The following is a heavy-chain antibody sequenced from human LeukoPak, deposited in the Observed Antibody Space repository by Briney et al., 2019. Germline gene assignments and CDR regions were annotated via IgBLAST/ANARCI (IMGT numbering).Heavy chain of an antibody. CDR3: ARDGALYYDFWSGYYTIDY. CDR1: GFTFSSYW. J-gene: IGHJ4*02. Sequence: GGSLRLSCAASGFTFSSYWMSWVRQAPGKGLEWVANIKQDGSEKYYVDSVKGRFTISRDNAKNSLYLQMNSLRAEDTAVYYCARDGALYYDFWSGYYTIDYWGQGTLVTVSS. V-gene: IGHV3-7*01. CDR2: IKQDGSEK. D-gene: IGHD3-3*01.